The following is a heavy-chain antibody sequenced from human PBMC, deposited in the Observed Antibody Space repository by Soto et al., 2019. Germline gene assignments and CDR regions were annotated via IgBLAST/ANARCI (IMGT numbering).Heavy chain of an antibody. CDR3: SREDY. CDR2: ILSDGNNK. J-gene: IGHJ4*02. CDR1: GFTFSSYA. V-gene: IGHV3-30-3*01. Sequence: QLHLVESGGGVVQPGRSLRLSCAASGFTFSSYAMHWFRQAPGKGLEWVAFILSDGNNKYYADSVKGRFTISRDNSKNTLYLEMNSLRPEDTAVYYCSREDYWGQGPLVTVSS.